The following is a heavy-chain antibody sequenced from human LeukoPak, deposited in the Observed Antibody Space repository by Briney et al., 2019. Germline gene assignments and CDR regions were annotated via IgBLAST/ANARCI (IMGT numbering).Heavy chain of an antibody. V-gene: IGHV3-30*18. CDR3: AKDLGGVVVAAACPDY. J-gene: IGHJ4*02. CDR2: ISYDGSNK. CDR1: GFTFSSYG. D-gene: IGHD2-15*01. Sequence: GRSLRLSCAASGFTFSSYGMHWVRQAPGKGLEWVAVISYDGSNKYYADSVKGRFTISRDNSKNTLYLQMNSLRAEDTAVYYCAKDLGGVVVAAACPDYWGQGTLVTVSS.